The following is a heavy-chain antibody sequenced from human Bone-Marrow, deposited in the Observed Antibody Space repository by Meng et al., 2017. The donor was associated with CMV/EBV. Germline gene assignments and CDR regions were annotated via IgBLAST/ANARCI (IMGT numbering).Heavy chain of an antibody. J-gene: IGHJ5*02. CDR1: GFTFSSYS. Sequence: GESLKISCAASGFTFSSYSMNWVRQAPGKGLEWVSSISSSSSYIYYADSVKGRFTISRDNAKNSLYLQMNSLRAEDTAVYYCARVDCITGTTCWFDPWGHGTLVTVSS. CDR2: ISSSSSYI. V-gene: IGHV3-21*01. D-gene: IGHD1-7*01. CDR3: ARVDCITGTTCWFDP.